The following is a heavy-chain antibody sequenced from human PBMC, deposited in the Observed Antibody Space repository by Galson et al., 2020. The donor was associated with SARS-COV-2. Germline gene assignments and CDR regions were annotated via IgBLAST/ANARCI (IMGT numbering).Heavy chain of an antibody. CDR2: IYPGDSDT. D-gene: IGHD6-13*01. Sequence: GESLKISCKGSGYRFTSYWIGWVRQMPGKGLEWMGIIYPGDSDTRYSPSFQGQVTISADKSISTAYLQWSSLKASDTAMYYCARAFLGYSSSWYPLGWFDPWGQGTLVTVSS. V-gene: IGHV5-51*01. CDR3: ARAFLGYSSSWYPLGWFDP. J-gene: IGHJ5*02. CDR1: GYRFTSYW.